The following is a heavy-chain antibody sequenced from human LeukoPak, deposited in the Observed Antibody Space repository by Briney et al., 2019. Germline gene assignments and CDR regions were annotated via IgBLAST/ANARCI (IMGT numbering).Heavy chain of an antibody. CDR1: GFTFSSYG. CDR3: AKEAPGGYYDSSGCPDY. Sequence: GGSLRLSCAASGFTFSSYGMHWVRQAPGKGLEWVAFIRYDGTDKYYADSVKGRFTISRDNSKNTLYLQMNSLRAGDTAVYYCAKEAPGGYYDSSGCPDYWGQGTLVTVSS. CDR2: IRYDGTDK. J-gene: IGHJ4*02. V-gene: IGHV3-30*02. D-gene: IGHD3-22*01.